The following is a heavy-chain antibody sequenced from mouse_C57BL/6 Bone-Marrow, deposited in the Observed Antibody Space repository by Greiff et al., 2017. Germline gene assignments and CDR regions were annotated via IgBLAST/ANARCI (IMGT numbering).Heavy chain of an antibody. Sequence: EVKLMESGGGLVQPGGSMKLSCVASGFTFSNYWMNWVRQSPEKGLEWVAQIRLKSDNYATHYAESVKGRFTISRDDSKSSVYLQMNNLRAEDTGIYYCTGREVTGFAYWGQGTLVTVSA. CDR3: TGREVTGFAY. CDR1: GFTFSNYW. CDR2: IRLKSDNYAT. V-gene: IGHV6-3*01. D-gene: IGHD2-2*01. J-gene: IGHJ3*01.